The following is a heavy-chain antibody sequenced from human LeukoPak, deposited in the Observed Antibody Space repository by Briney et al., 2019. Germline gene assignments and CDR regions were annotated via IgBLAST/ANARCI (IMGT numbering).Heavy chain of an antibody. Sequence: GGSLRLSCTASGFTFSSYAMSWVRQAPGKGPEWVSGISGSGGSTYYADSVKGRFTISRDNSKNTLFLQMNSLRAEDTAVYYCARHRSSWLIDYWGQGTLVTVSS. CDR2: ISGSGGST. D-gene: IGHD6-6*01. CDR3: ARHRSSWLIDY. J-gene: IGHJ4*02. CDR1: GFTFSSYA. V-gene: IGHV3-23*01.